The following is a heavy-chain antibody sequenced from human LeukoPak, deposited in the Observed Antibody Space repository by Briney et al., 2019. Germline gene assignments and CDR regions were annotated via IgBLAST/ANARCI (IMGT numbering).Heavy chain of an antibody. Sequence: GGSLRLSCAASGVIFSNYWMHWVRQAPGKGLVWVSRINRDGSSTSYADSVKGRFTISRDNSKNSLYLQMNSLRAEDTAVYYCARGIRGYYGSGSWYYMDVWGKGTTVTVSS. D-gene: IGHD3-10*01. V-gene: IGHV3-74*01. CDR1: GVIFSNYW. CDR3: ARGIRGYYGSGSWYYMDV. CDR2: INRDGSST. J-gene: IGHJ6*03.